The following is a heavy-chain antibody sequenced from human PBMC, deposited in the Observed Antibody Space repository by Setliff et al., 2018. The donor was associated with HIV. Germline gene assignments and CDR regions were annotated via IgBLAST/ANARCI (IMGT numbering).Heavy chain of an antibody. CDR2: INHSGST. CDR1: GGSFSGYY. D-gene: IGHD2-15*01. V-gene: IGHV4-34*01. Sequence: SETLSLTCAVYGGSFSGYYWSWIRQPPGKGLEWIGEINHSGSTNYNPSLKSRVTISVDTSKNQFSLKLSSVPAADTAVFYCARGFPFCSGGNCRANYFDYWGQGTLVTVSS. J-gene: IGHJ4*02. CDR3: ARGFPFCSGGNCRANYFDY.